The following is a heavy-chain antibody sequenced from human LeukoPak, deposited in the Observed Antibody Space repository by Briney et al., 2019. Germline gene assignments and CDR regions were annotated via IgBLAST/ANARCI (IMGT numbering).Heavy chain of an antibody. J-gene: IGHJ5*02. CDR1: GYTFTSYD. CDR3: ARGSYYCGSGSYVWFDP. V-gene: IGHV1-8*01. Sequence: GASVKVSCKASGYTFTSYDINWVRQATGQGLEWMGWMNPNSGNTGYAQKFQGRVTMTRNTSISTAYMELSSLRSEDTAVYYCARGSYYCGSGSYVWFDPWGQGTLVTVSS. CDR2: MNPNSGNT. D-gene: IGHD3-10*01.